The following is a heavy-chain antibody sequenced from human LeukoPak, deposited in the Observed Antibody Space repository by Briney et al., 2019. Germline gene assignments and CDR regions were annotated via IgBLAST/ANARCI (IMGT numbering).Heavy chain of an antibody. Sequence: ASVKASCKASGYIFTGYYMHWVRQAPGQGLEWMGWINPNNGGTNYAQKFQGRVTMTRDTSISTAYMELSRLRSDDTAVYYCAISYYASGSPLVWGKGTTVTVSS. V-gene: IGHV1-2*02. CDR3: AISYYASGSPLV. J-gene: IGHJ6*04. D-gene: IGHD3-10*01. CDR2: INPNNGGT. CDR1: GYIFTGYY.